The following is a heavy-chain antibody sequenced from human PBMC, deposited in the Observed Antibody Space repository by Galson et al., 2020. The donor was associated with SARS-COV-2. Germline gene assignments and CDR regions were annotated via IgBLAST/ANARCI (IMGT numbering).Heavy chain of an antibody. CDR3: GRDRAWAVDY. CDR1: GFTFSKHG. D-gene: IGHD3-10*01. CDR2: ISDDGRKK. Sequence: GGSLRLSCAASGFTFSKHGIHWVRQAPGKEMEWVAYISDDGRKKYFADSVKGRFTISRDNSKNTLYLQMNSLRAEDAAVYYCGRDRAWAVDYLGQGTLVSVSS. V-gene: IGHV3-30*03. J-gene: IGHJ4*02.